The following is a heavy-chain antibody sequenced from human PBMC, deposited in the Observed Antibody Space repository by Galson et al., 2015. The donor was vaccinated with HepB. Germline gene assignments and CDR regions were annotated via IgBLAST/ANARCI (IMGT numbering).Heavy chain of an antibody. Sequence: CAASGFTFNNFWMSWVRQAPGKGLEWVANIKQDGSEKYYVDSVKGRFTISRDNAKNSLYLQMNSLRAEDTAVYYCARHYDYVWGSYRIPGGYFDYWGQGTLVTVSP. CDR1: GFTFNNFW. J-gene: IGHJ4*02. V-gene: IGHV3-7*03. CDR2: IKQDGSEK. CDR3: ARHYDYVWGSYRIPGGYFDY. D-gene: IGHD3-16*02.